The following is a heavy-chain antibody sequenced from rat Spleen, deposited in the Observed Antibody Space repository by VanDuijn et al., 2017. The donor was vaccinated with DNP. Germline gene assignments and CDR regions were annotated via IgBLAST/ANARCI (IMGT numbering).Heavy chain of an antibody. CDR3: ATVTTRGY. J-gene: IGHJ3*01. D-gene: IGHD1-4*01. CDR2: IVYDGSST. V-gene: IGHV5S10*01. CDR1: GITFSDYH. Sequence: EVQLVESGAGLVRPGRSLKLSCAASGITFSDYHMAWVRQTPKKGLEWVATIVYDGSSTYYRDSVRGRFTISRDNAESSLYLQMNSLKSEDTATYYCATVTTRGYWGQGTLVTVSS.